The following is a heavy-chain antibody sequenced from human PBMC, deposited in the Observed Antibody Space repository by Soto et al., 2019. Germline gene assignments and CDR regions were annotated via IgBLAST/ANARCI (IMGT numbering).Heavy chain of an antibody. J-gene: IGHJ4*02. D-gene: IGHD2-2*01. V-gene: IGHV4-34*01. Sequence: TSETLSLTCAFYGGSFGGYYWIWIRQPPGKGLEWIGEINHSGSTNYNPSLKSRVTISVDTSKNQFSLKLSSVTAADTAVYYCARYTNAYIVVVPAASYYFDYWGQGT. CDR3: ARYTNAYIVVVPAASYYFDY. CDR2: INHSGST. CDR1: GGSFGGYY.